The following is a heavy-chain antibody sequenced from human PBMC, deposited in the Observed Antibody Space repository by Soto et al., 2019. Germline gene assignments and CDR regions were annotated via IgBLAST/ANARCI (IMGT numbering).Heavy chain of an antibody. Sequence: QVQLVESGGGVVQPGRSLRLSCAASGFTFSSYGMHWVRQAPGKGLEWVAVISYDGSNKYYADSVKGRFTISRDNSKNTLYLQMNSLRAEDTAVYYCAKGTLAHDYWGQGTLVTVSS. CDR1: GFTFSSYG. CDR2: ISYDGSNK. J-gene: IGHJ4*02. CDR3: AKGTLAHDY. V-gene: IGHV3-30*18. D-gene: IGHD3-16*01.